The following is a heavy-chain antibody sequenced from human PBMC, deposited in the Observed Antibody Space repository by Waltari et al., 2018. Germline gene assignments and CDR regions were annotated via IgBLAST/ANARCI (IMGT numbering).Heavy chain of an antibody. CDR3: ARHPEQLVGYWYFDL. CDR2: IYHSGST. Sequence: QVQLQESGPGLVKPSETLSLTCDVSGYSISSGYYWGWIRQPPGKGLGWIGSIYHSGSTYQTPSLKSRLTISLDTSKNQFSLKLSSVTAADTAVFYCARHPEQLVGYWYFDLWGRGTLVTVSS. CDR1: GYSISSGYY. J-gene: IGHJ2*01. V-gene: IGHV4-38-2*01. D-gene: IGHD6-6*01.